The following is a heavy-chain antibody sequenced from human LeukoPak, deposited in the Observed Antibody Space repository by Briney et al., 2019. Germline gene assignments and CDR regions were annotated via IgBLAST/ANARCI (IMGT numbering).Heavy chain of an antibody. CDR3: ARDLGYCSGGSCLIFDY. CDR2: INPNSGGT. J-gene: IGHJ4*02. CDR1: GYTFTGYY. Sequence: ASVKVSCKASGYTFTGYYMHWVRQAPRQGLEWMGWINPNSGGTNYAQKFQGRVTMTRDTSISTAYMELSRLRSDDTAVYYCARDLGYCSGGSCLIFDYWGQGTLVTVSS. D-gene: IGHD2-15*01. V-gene: IGHV1-2*02.